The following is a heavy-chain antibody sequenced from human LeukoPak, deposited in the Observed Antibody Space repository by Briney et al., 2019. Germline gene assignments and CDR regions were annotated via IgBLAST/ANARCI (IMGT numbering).Heavy chain of an antibody. Sequence: GGSLRLSCAASGFTFSTYTMYWVRHPPGKGLEWVSIIGSSGGGIHYADSVKGRFTTSRDNPKKTLYLQMNSLRAEDTAVYYCAKDDGGSYRWDAFDIWGQGTMVTVSS. D-gene: IGHD1-26*01. J-gene: IGHJ3*02. CDR2: IGSSGGGI. V-gene: IGHV3-23*01. CDR1: GFTFSTYT. CDR3: AKDDGGSYRWDAFDI.